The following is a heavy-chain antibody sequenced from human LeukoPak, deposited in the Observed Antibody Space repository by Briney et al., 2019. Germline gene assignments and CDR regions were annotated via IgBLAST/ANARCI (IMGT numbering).Heavy chain of an antibody. CDR1: GGSISSYY. D-gene: IGHD2-21*01. CDR3: ARGSDSYVHYFDY. CDR2: IYYSGST. V-gene: IGHV4-59*01. Sequence: SETLSLTCTVSGGSISSYYWSWIRQPPRKGLEWVGYIYYSGSTNYNPSLKSRVTISVDTSKNQFSLKLSSVTAADTAVYYCARGSDSYVHYFDYWGQGTLVTVPS. J-gene: IGHJ4*02.